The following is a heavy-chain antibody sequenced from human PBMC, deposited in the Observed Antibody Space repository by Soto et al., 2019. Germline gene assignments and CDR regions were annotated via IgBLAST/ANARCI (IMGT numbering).Heavy chain of an antibody. J-gene: IGHJ5*02. CDR3: ARAVAVAGGWFDP. CDR1: GYTLTELS. Sequence: ASVKVSCKVSGYTLTELSMHWVRQAPGKGLEWMGGFDPEDGETIYAQKLQGRVTMTTDTSTSTAYMELRSLRSDDTAVYYRARAVAVAGGWFDPWGQGTLVTVSS. D-gene: IGHD6-19*01. CDR2: FDPEDGET. V-gene: IGHV1-24*01.